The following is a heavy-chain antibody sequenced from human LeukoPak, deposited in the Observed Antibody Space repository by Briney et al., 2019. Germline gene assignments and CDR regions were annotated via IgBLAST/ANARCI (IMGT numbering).Heavy chain of an antibody. Sequence: GASVKVSCKASGGTFSSYAISWVRQAPGQGLEWMGGIIPIFGTANYARKFQGRVTITADESTSTAYMELSSLRSEDTAVYYCASPYSSGWPGILYGMDVWGQGTTVTVSS. V-gene: IGHV1-69*13. CDR2: IIPIFGTA. D-gene: IGHD6-19*01. J-gene: IGHJ6*02. CDR3: ASPYSSGWPGILYGMDV. CDR1: GGTFSSYA.